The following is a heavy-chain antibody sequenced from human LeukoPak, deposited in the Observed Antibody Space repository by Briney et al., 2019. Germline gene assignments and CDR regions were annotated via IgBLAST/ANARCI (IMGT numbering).Heavy chain of an antibody. V-gene: IGHV1-8*01. CDR3: ATALPMVRGVIVGYYYYYMDV. CDR1: GYTFTSYD. D-gene: IGHD3-10*01. Sequence: ASVKVSCKASGYTFTSYDINWVRQATGQGLEWMGWMNPNSGNTGYAQKFQGRVTMTEDTSTDTAYMELSSLRSEDTAVYYCATALPMVRGVIVGYYYYYMDVWGKGTTVTVSS. CDR2: MNPNSGNT. J-gene: IGHJ6*03.